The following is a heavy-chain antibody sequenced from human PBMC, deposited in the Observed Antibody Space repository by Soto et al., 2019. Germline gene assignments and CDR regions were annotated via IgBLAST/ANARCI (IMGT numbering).Heavy chain of an antibody. CDR1: GFTFSSYT. Sequence: GSLRLSCAASGFTFSSYTMNWVRQAPGRGLEWVSSIGTSSSYIYYADSVKGRFTISRDNAKNSLFLQMNSLRADDTAVYYCARDSVRDYLYYYYGMDVWGQGTTVTVSS. CDR2: IGTSSSYI. CDR3: ARDSVRDYLYYYYGMDV. D-gene: IGHD4-17*01. J-gene: IGHJ6*02. V-gene: IGHV3-21*01.